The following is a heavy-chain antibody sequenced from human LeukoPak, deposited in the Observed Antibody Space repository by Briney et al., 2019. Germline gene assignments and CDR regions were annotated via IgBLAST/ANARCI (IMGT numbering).Heavy chain of an antibody. J-gene: IGHJ4*02. CDR2: IFSNGDT. CDR1: EFTVSRNY. Sequence: GGSLRLSCTASEFTVSRNYMLWVGQAPGKGMEWVSLIFSNGDTHYADSVKGRFTISRDTSKNTVSLQMNSLRVEDTAMYYCTRDQMNYWGQGTLVTVSS. D-gene: IGHD5-24*01. V-gene: IGHV3-53*01. CDR3: TRDQMNY.